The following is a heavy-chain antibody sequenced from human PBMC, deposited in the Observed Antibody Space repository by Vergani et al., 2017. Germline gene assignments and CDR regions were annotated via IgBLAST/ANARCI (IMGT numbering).Heavy chain of an antibody. CDR3: ARDSYGRIIVWGFDY. CDR2: ISYDGSNK. J-gene: IGHJ4*02. V-gene: IGHV3-30-3*01. CDR1: GFTFSSYS. D-gene: IGHD3-16*02. Sequence: QVQLVESGGGVVQPGRSLRLSCAASGFTFSSYSMHWVRQAPGKGLEWGAVISYDGSNKYYADSVKGRFTISRDNSKNTLYLQMNSLRAEDTAVYYCARDSYGRIIVWGFDYWGQGTLVTVSS.